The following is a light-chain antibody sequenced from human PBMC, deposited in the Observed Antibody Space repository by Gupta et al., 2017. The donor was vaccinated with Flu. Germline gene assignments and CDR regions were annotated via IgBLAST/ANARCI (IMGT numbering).Light chain of an antibody. CDR1: QDISHY. V-gene: IGKV1-9*01. CDR2: AGS. Sequence: PSLVSASVGDRVSITSLASQDISHYLAWSQQKPGEAPKLLIYAGSTLHTGVPSRFSGSGSGTELTLTISSLKPEDFGIYYCKQVKQYPDTFGRGTKVEVK. CDR3: KQVKQYPDT. J-gene: IGKJ1*01.